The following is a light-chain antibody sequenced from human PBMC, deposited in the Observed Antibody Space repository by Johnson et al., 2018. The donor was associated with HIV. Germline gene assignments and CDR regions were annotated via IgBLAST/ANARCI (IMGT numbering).Light chain of an antibody. J-gene: IGLJ1*01. CDR2: EDN. CDR1: SSNIGNNY. CDR3: GTWDSSLSFYV. V-gene: IGLV1-51*02. Sequence: QSVLTQPPSVSAAPGQKVTISCSGSSSNIGNNYVSWYRQLPGTAPKVLIYEDNKRPSGIPDRFSGSKSGTSATLGITGLQTGDEADYYCGTWDSSLSFYVFGTGTKVTVL.